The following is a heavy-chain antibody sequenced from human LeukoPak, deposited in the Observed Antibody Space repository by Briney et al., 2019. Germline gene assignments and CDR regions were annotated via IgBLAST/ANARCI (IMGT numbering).Heavy chain of an antibody. CDR2: IYYSGST. CDR1: GGSFSSYY. D-gene: IGHD1-1*01. CDR3: AQLDYYYYYMDV. J-gene: IGHJ6*03. V-gene: IGHV4-39*01. Sequence: SETLSLTCAVYGGSFSSYYWGWIRQPPGKGLEWIGSIYYSGSTYYNPSLKSRVTISVDTSKNQFSLKLSSVTAADTAVYYCAQLDYYYYYMDVWGKGTTVTISS.